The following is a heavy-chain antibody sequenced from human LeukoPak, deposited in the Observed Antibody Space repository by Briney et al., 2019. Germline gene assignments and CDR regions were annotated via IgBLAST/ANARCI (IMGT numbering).Heavy chain of an antibody. V-gene: IGHV1-3*01. CDR3: ARGRRVVVAAPYPTDFDY. CDR1: GYTFTSYA. Sequence: ASVKVSCTASGYTFTSYAMHWVRQAPGQRLEWMGWINAGNGNTKYSQKFQGRVTITRDTSASTAYMELSSLRSEDTAVYYCARGRRVVVAAPYPTDFDYWGQGTLVTVSS. J-gene: IGHJ4*02. CDR2: INAGNGNT. D-gene: IGHD2-15*01.